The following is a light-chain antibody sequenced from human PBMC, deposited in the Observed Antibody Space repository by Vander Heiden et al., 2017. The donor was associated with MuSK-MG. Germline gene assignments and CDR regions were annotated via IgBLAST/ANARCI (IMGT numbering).Light chain of an antibody. J-gene: IGKJ4*01. Sequence: AIQLTQSPSSLSASVGDRVTITCRASQGISSNLAWYQQKPGKGPKLLIYDASSLESGVPSSFGGSGSGTDFTLTISSLQPEDFATYYCQQFNTYPLTFGGGTKVEI. CDR3: QQFNTYPLT. CDR1: QGISSN. V-gene: IGKV1-13*02. CDR2: DAS.